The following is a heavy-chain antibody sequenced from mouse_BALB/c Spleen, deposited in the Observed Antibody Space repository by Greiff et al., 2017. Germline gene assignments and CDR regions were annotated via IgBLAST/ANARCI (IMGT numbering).Heavy chain of an antibody. V-gene: IGHV2-9*02. J-gene: IGHJ3*01. CDR2: IWAGGST. D-gene: IGHD2-1*01. CDR3: ARDSYYGNYETWFAY. Sequence: VQLKESGPGLVAPSQCLSISCTVSGFSLTSYGVHWVRQPPGKGLEWLGVIWAGGSTNYNSALMSRLSISKDNSKSQVFLKMNSLQTDDTAMYYCARDSYYGNYETWFAYWGQGTLVTVSA. CDR1: GFSLTSYG.